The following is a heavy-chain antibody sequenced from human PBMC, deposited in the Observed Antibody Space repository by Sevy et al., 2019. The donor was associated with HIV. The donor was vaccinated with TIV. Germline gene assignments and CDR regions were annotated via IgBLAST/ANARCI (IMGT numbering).Heavy chain of an antibody. D-gene: IGHD6-13*01. CDR1: GFTFSSYW. V-gene: IGHV3-7*03. Sequence: GGSLRLSCAASGFTFSSYWMSWVRQAPGKGLEWVATIKQDGSEKYYVDSVKGRFTISRDNAKNSLYLQMNSLRAEDTAVDYCARDRVIGSSWYYYWGQGTLVTVSS. CDR2: IKQDGSEK. CDR3: ARDRVIGSSWYYY. J-gene: IGHJ4*02.